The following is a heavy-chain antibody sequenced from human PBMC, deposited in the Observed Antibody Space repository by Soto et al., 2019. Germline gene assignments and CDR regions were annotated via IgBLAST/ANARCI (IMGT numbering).Heavy chain of an antibody. D-gene: IGHD5-12*01. CDR2: IIPIFGTA. CDR3: ARVVDIVATISQWFDP. J-gene: IGHJ5*02. V-gene: IGHV1-69*01. Sequence: QVQLVQSGAEVKKPGSSVKVSCKASGGTFSSYAISWVRQAPGQGLEWMGGIIPIFGTANYAQKFQGRVTIPADESTSPAYMELRSLRSEDTAVYYCARVVDIVATISQWFDPWGQGTLVTVSS. CDR1: GGTFSSYA.